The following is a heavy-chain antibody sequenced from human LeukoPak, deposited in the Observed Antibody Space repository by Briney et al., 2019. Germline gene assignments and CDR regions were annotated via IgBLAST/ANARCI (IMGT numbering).Heavy chain of an antibody. V-gene: IGHV3-48*03. J-gene: IGHJ4*02. CDR3: ARGSVDY. Sequence: GGSLRLSCAASGFTFNNYEMNWVRQAPGKGLEWVSYINSGGTPISYSDSERGRLTISRDNAQTALYLQMNILRAEDTALYYCARGSVDYWGQGTLVTVSS. CDR1: GFTFNNYE. CDR2: INSGGTPI.